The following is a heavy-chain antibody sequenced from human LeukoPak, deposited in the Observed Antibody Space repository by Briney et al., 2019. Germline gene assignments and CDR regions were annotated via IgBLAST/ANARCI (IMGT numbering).Heavy chain of an antibody. Sequence: GGSLRLSCAASGFTFSIYWVHWVRQAPGKGLVWVSSINSDGSSTSYTDSVKGRFTISRDNAKNTLYLQMNTLRAEDTAVYCCASLDYWGQGTPVTVSS. CDR3: ASLDY. J-gene: IGHJ4*02. CDR2: INSDGSST. V-gene: IGHV3-74*01. CDR1: GFTFSIYW.